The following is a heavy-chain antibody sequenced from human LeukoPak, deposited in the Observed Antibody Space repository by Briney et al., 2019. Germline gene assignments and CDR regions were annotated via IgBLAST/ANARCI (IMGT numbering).Heavy chain of an antibody. V-gene: IGHV1-8*01. J-gene: IGHJ4*02. CDR2: MNPNSGNT. CDR3: ASSPSYYYGSGDLHPFDY. CDR1: GYTFTSYD. D-gene: IGHD3-10*01. Sequence: ASVKVSCKASGYTFTSYDINWVRQATGQGLEWMGWMNPNSGNTGYAQKFQGRVTMTRNTSISTAYMELSSLRSEDTAVYYCASSPSYYYGSGDLHPFDYWGQGTLVTVSS.